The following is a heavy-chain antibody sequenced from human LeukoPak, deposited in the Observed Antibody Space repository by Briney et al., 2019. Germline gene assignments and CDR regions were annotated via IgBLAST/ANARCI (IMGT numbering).Heavy chain of an antibody. CDR2: ITSNGGSA. Sequence: GGSLRLSCAASGFTFSDYYMSWIRQAPGKGLEYVSAITSNGGSAYYADSVKGRFTISRDNSRNTLYLQMSSLRADDTAVYYCVGFRATAGLYWGQGTLVTVSS. CDR1: GFTFSDYY. CDR3: VGFRATAGLY. D-gene: IGHD6-13*01. J-gene: IGHJ4*02. V-gene: IGHV3-64D*06.